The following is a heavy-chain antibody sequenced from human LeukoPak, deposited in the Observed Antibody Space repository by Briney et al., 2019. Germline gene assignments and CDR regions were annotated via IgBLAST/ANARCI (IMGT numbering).Heavy chain of an antibody. CDR2: ISYDGSNK. CDR1: GFSFNTYG. Sequence: GGSLRLSCAASGFSFNTYGMHWVRQAPGKGLEWVAVISYDGSNKYFADSVKGRFTISRDNSKNTLYLQMNGLRAEDTAVYYCAKTRRQLLWFGELSLDYWGQGTLVTVSS. V-gene: IGHV3-30*18. CDR3: AKTRRQLLWFGELSLDY. D-gene: IGHD3-10*01. J-gene: IGHJ4*02.